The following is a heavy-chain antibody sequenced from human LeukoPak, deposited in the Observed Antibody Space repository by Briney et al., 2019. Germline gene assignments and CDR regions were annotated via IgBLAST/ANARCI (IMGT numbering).Heavy chain of an antibody. J-gene: IGHJ4*02. CDR2: INHSGST. CDR3: ARLSSSSWVDY. Sequence: SETLSLTCAVYGGSFSGYYWSWIRQPPGKGLEWIGEINHSGSTNYNPSLKSRVTISVDTSKNQFSLKLSSVTAADTAVYYCARLSSSSWVDYWGQGTLVTVSS. D-gene: IGHD6-6*01. CDR1: GGSFSGYY. V-gene: IGHV4-34*01.